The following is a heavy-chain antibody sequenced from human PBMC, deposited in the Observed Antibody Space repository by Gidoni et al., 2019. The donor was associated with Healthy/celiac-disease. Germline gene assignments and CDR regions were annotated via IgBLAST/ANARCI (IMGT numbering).Heavy chain of an antibody. V-gene: IGHV3-30*04. CDR3: AREDSSGYYCDY. J-gene: IGHJ4*02. D-gene: IGHD3-22*01. CDR1: GLPFSSYA. Sequence: QVQLVESGGGVVQTGRSLRLSCAASGLPFSSYAMHWVRQAPGKGLEWVAVISYDGSNNYYADSVKGRFTISRDNSKNTLYLQMNSLRAEDTAVYYCAREDSSGYYCDYWGQVTLVTVSS. CDR2: ISYDGSNN.